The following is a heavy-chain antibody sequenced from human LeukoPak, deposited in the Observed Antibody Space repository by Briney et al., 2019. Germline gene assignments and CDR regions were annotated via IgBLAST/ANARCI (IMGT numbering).Heavy chain of an antibody. Sequence: ASVKVSCKASGYTFTSYGISGVRQAPGQGLEWMGWISAYNGNTNYAQKLQGRVTMTTDTSTSTAYMELRSLRSDDTAVYYCASHKYCSSTSCYAFDIWGQGTMVTVSS. D-gene: IGHD2-2*01. V-gene: IGHV1-18*01. J-gene: IGHJ3*02. CDR1: GYTFTSYG. CDR2: ISAYNGNT. CDR3: ASHKYCSSTSCYAFDI.